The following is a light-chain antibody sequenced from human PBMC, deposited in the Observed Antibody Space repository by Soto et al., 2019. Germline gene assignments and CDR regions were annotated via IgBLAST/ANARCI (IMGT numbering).Light chain of an antibody. CDR1: QSVSSRY. J-gene: IGKJ5*01. CDR2: GAS. CDR3: QQYGSSPLIS. V-gene: IGKV3-20*01. Sequence: EIVLTQSPGTLSLSPGEIATLSCRASQSVSSRYLAWYQQKPGQAPRLLIYGASSRATGIPDRFSGSGSGRDFTLTISGLEPEDFAVYYCQQYGSSPLISFGQGTRLEIK.